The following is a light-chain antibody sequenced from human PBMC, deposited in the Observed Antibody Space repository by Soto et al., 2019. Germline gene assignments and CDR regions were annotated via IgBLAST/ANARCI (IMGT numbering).Light chain of an antibody. CDR3: SAWDDSLNRPV. CDR1: RSNIGTNT. CDR2: DNY. J-gene: IGLJ2*01. Sequence: QSVLTQAPSASGAPGQRVTMSCSGSRSNIGTNTVNWYQQRPGTPPKFLIYDNYRRPSGVPDRFSGSQSGTSASLAINGLQSEDEDYYYCSAWDDSLNRPVFGGGTKLTVL. V-gene: IGLV1-44*01.